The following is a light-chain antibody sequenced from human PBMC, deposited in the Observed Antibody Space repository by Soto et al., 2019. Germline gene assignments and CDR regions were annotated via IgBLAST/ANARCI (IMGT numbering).Light chain of an antibody. V-gene: IGKV1-5*01. J-gene: IGKJ4*02. CDR1: QTISSW. CDR2: DAS. Sequence: IPMTQSPSTLSASVGARVTITCRASQTISSWLAWYQQKPGKAPKRLIYDASRWESGVPSRFSGSGSGTDFTLTISSLQPEDFATYYCQQFNNYPLTFGGGTKVDIK. CDR3: QQFNNYPLT.